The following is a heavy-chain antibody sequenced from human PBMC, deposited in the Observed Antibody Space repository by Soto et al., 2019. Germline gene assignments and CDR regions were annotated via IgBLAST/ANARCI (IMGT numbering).Heavy chain of an antibody. CDR3: ARDRGYNWNYGGFDP. D-gene: IGHD1-7*01. Sequence: QVQLVQSGAEVKKPGASVMVSCKASGYTFTSYGISWVRQAPGQGLELMGWISAYNGNTNYAQKLQGRVTMTTDTSTGTAYMELGSLRSDDTAVYYCARDRGYNWNYGGFDPWGQGTLVTVSS. V-gene: IGHV1-18*01. J-gene: IGHJ5*02. CDR1: GYTFTSYG. CDR2: ISAYNGNT.